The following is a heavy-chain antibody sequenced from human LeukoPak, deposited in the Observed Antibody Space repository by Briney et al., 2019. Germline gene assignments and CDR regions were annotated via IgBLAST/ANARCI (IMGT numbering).Heavy chain of an antibody. CDR3: AKKSLGTLDY. V-gene: IGHV3-23*01. CDR1: GFTFSSYA. CDR2: VNSGGGT. Sequence: PGGSLRLSCAASGFTFSSYAMSWVRQAPGKGLEWVSAVNSGGGTYYADSVKGRFTISRDNSKNTLYLQMNSLRAEDTAVYYCAKKSLGTLDYWGRGTLVTVSS. J-gene: IGHJ4*02. D-gene: IGHD3-16*01.